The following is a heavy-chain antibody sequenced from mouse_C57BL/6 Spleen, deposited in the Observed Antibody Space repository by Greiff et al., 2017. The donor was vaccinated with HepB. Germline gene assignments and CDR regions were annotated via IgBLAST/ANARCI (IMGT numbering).Heavy chain of an antibody. J-gene: IGHJ1*03. CDR2: IYPGDGDT. CDR3: ATVVAHWDFDD. CDR1: GYAFSSSW. Sequence: VQLQESGPELVKPGASVKISCKASGYAFSSSWMNWVKQRPGKGLEWIGRIYPGDGDTNYNGKFKGKATLTADKSSSTAYMQLSSLTSEDSAVYLGATVVAHWDFDDWGTGTTGTVSS. V-gene: IGHV1-82*01. D-gene: IGHD1-1*01.